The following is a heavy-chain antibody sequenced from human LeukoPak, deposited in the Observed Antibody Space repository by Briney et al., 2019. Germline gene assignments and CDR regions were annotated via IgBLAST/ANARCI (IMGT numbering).Heavy chain of an antibody. J-gene: IGHJ4*02. Sequence: RPSETLSLTCTVSGGSISSSSYYWGWIRQPPGKGLEWIGSIYYSGSTNYNPSLKSRVTISVDTSKNQFSLKLSSVTAADTAVYYCARGRGRYYDSSGYVDYWGQGTLVTVSS. D-gene: IGHD3-22*01. CDR3: ARGRGRYYDSSGYVDY. V-gene: IGHV4-39*07. CDR1: GGSISSSSYY. CDR2: IYYSGST.